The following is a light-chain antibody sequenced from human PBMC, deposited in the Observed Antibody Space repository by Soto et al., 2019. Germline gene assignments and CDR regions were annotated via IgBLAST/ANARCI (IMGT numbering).Light chain of an antibody. V-gene: IGLV2-23*02. CDR2: EVS. CDR1: SSDVGSYNL. J-gene: IGLJ3*02. CDR3: CSYAGSSTFEGGV. Sequence: QSVLTQPASVSGSPGQSITISCTGTSSDVGSYNLVSWYQQHPGKAPKLMIYEVSKRPSGVSNRFSGSKSGNTASLTISGLQAEDEADYYCCSYAGSSTFEGGVFGGGTKLTVL.